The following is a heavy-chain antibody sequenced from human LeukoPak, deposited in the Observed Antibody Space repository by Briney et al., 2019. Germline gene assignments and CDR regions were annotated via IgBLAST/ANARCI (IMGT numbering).Heavy chain of an antibody. CDR1: GGSISSGGYY. CDR2: IYYSGST. D-gene: IGHD6-6*01. Sequence: SETLSLTCTVSGGSISSGGYYWSWIRQHPGKGLEWIGYIYYSGSTYYNPSLKSRVTISVDTSKNQFSLKLSSVTAADTAVYYCARTYSSSSGQFDYWGQGTLVTVSS. CDR3: ARTYSSSSGQFDY. J-gene: IGHJ4*02. V-gene: IGHV4-31*03.